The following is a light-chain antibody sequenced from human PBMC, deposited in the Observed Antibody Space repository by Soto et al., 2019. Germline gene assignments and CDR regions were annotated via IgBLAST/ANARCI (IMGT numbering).Light chain of an antibody. CDR2: EVN. CDR1: SSDVGGYDY. V-gene: IGLV2-14*01. Sequence: QSVLTQPASVSGSPGQSVTISCTGTSSDVGGYDYVSWYQQRPGTAPKLMLYEVNNRPSGVSNRFSGSKSGNTASLIISGLQTEDEADYYCSAYTTTSTLIFGTGTKVTVL. J-gene: IGLJ1*01. CDR3: SAYTTTSTLI.